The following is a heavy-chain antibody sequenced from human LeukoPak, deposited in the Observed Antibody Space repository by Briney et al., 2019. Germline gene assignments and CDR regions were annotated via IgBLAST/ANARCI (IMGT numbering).Heavy chain of an antibody. V-gene: IGHV1-18*01. CDR2: ISAYNGNT. CDR3: ARFDFWSGYSAEIFDY. CDR1: GYTFTSYG. Sequence: ASVKVSCKASGYTFTSYGISWVRQAPGQGLEWMGWISAYNGNTNYAQKLQGRVTMTTDTSTSTAYMELRSLRSDDTAVYYCARFDFWSGYSAEIFDYWGQGTLVTVSS. J-gene: IGHJ4*02. D-gene: IGHD3-3*01.